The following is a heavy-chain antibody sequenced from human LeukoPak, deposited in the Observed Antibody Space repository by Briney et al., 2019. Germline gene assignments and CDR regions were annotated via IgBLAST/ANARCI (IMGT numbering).Heavy chain of an antibody. CDR1: GFTVSSNY. V-gene: IGHV3-23*01. D-gene: IGHD6-6*01. J-gene: IGHJ4*02. Sequence: GGSLRLSCAASGFTVSSNYMSWVRQTQGKGLEWVSAITGGGGSTYYADSVKGRFTISRDNSKNTLYLQMNSLRAEDTAVYYCAKGSAAARPYYFDYWGQGTLVTVSS. CDR2: ITGGGGST. CDR3: AKGSAAARPYYFDY.